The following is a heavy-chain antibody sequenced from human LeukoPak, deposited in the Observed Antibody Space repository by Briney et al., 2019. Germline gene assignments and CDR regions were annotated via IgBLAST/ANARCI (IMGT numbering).Heavy chain of an antibody. CDR2: ISYDGSNK. D-gene: IGHD6-19*01. CDR1: GFTLSSYA. Sequence: PGGSLRLSCAASGFTLSSYAMSWVRQAPGKGLEWVAVISYDGSNKYYADSVKGRFTISRDNSKNTLYLQMNSLRAEDTAVYYCAKDRSRGIAVAGAKFPFDYWGQGTLVTVSS. J-gene: IGHJ4*02. CDR3: AKDRSRGIAVAGAKFPFDY. V-gene: IGHV3-30*18.